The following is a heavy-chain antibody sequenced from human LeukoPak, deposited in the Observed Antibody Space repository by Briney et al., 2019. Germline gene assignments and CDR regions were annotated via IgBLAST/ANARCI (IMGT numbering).Heavy chain of an antibody. CDR3: ARDQGYCSGGSCDTFDY. CDR1: GYTFTGYY. V-gene: IGHV1-2*02. CDR2: INPNSGGT. D-gene: IGHD2-15*01. Sequence: GASVKVSCKASGYTFTGYYMHWVRQAPGQGLEWMGWINPNSGGTNYAQKFQGRVTMTRDTSISTAYMELSRLRSDDTAVYYCARDQGYCSGGSCDTFDYWGQGTLVTVSS. J-gene: IGHJ4*02.